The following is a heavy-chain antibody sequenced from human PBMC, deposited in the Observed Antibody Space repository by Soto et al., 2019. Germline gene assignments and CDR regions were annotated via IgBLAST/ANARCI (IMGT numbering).Heavy chain of an antibody. J-gene: IGHJ5*02. CDR3: VRDGTKTLRDWLDP. CDR2: IYATGTT. V-gene: IGHV4-4*07. D-gene: IGHD1-1*01. Sequence: SETLSLTCTVSGASISGFYWSWIRKSAGKGLEWIGRIYATGTTDYNPSLKSRVMMSVDTSKKQFSLKLRSVTATDTAVYYCVRDGTKTLRDWLDPWGQGISVTVSS. CDR1: GASISGFY.